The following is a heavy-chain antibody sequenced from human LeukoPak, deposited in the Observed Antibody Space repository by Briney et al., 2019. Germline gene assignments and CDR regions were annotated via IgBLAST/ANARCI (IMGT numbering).Heavy chain of an antibody. CDR2: ISGSGGST. V-gene: IGHV3-23*01. CDR1: GFTLSSYS. Sequence: PGGSLRLSCAASGFTLSSYSMHWVRQAPGKGLEWVSAISGSGGSTYYADSVKGRFTISRDNSKNTLYLQMNSLRAEDTAVYYCAKALYTPSGWFDPWGQGTLVTVSS. CDR3: AKALYTPSGWFDP. D-gene: IGHD2-2*02. J-gene: IGHJ5*02.